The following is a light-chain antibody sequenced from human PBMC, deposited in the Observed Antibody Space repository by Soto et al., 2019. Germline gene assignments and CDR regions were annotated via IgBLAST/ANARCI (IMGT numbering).Light chain of an antibody. J-gene: IGKJ2*01. V-gene: IGKV3-11*01. Sequence: EVVLTQSPAILSLSPGERATLSCRASQSVSDYLAWYQQKPGQAPRLLMYETSKRATGIPARFSGSGSGTDFTLTISSLEPEDFAVYYCQLRNRWLRTFGQGTKLEIK. CDR2: ETS. CDR1: QSVSDY. CDR3: QLRNRWLRT.